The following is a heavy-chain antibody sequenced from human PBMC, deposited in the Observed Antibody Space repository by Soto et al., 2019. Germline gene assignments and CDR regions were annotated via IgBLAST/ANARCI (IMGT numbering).Heavy chain of an antibody. CDR1: GYSFTTYW. V-gene: IGHV5-51*01. CDR3: ARQADHYDRNSFGX. D-gene: IGHD3-22*01. Sequence: GEALKISWKGSGYSFTTYWIGWVRQMPGKGLELMGGIYPGDSDTSFSPSFQGQVTISVDMSISTAYLQWSSLKASDTAMYYCARQADHYDRNSFGXWGQRPLVTVSX. CDR2: IYPGDSDT. J-gene: IGHJ4*02.